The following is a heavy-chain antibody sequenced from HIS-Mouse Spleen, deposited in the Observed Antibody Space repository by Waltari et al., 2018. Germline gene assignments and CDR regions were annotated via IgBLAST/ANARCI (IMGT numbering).Heavy chain of an antibody. CDR2: IIPIFGTA. CDR3: ARIGRTGESAFDI. J-gene: IGHJ3*02. CDR1: VGTFSSSA. Sequence: QVQLVQSGAEVKKPGSSGKASCKASVGTFSSSATSWGRQAPGQGLEWMGGIIPIFGTANYAQKFQGRVTITADESTSTAYMELSSLRSEDTAVYYCARIGRTGESAFDIWGQGTMVTVSS. D-gene: IGHD7-27*01. V-gene: IGHV1-69*01.